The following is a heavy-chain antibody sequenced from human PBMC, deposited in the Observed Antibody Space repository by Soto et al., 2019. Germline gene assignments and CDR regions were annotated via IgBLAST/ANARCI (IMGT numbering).Heavy chain of an antibody. Sequence: QVQLVESGGGVVQPGRSLRLSCAASGFTFSKSGMHWVRQAPGKGLEWVAAISNDGSDEYYADSVQGRFNISRDNSKNTLILQMNSLRFEDTALYFCAKARRKWGDSASEKWGQGTLVTVSS. J-gene: IGHJ4*02. CDR1: GFTFSKSG. CDR3: AKARRKWGDSASEK. CDR2: ISNDGSDE. V-gene: IGHV3-30*18. D-gene: IGHD2-21*02.